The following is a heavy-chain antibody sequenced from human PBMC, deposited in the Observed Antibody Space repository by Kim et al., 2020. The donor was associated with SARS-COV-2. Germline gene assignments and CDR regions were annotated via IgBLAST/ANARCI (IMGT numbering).Heavy chain of an antibody. V-gene: IGHV3-74*01. D-gene: IGHD1-26*01. CDR3: ARDGVGTTPLDW. CDR1: GFIFSRYY. CDR2: ISGDGSRT. Sequence: LSLTCAASGFIFSRYYMHWVRQVPGKGLVWVSYISGDGSRTSYTDSVKGRFTISRDNAKNTLHLQMNSLRAEDTAVYYCARDGVGTTPLDWWGQGTLVTVSS. J-gene: IGHJ4*02.